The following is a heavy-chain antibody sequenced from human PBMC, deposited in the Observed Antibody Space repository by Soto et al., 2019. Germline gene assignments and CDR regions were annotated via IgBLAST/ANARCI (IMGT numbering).Heavy chain of an antibody. CDR2: IYPGDSDT. CDR3: ASRSPFDYYFDY. D-gene: IGHD3-9*01. Sequence: PGESLKISWKGSGYSFTNYWIGWVRQMPGKGLEWMGIIYPGDSDTRYSPSFQGQVTISADKSISTAYLQWNSLKASDTAMYYCASRSPFDYYFDYWGQGTLVTVSS. J-gene: IGHJ4*02. V-gene: IGHV5-51*01. CDR1: GYSFTNYW.